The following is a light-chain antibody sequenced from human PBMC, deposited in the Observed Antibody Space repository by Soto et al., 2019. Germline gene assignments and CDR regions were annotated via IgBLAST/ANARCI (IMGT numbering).Light chain of an antibody. J-gene: IGLJ2*01. CDR1: GSDIGGYNF. Sequence: QSALTQPASVSGSPGQSLTISCTGTGSDIGGYNFVSWYQQHPGKAPKLIISDNHKRPSGIPDRFSGSKSGTSATLGITGLQAGDEGDYYCATWDSRLRALLFGGGTKVTVL. CDR3: ATWDSRLRALL. V-gene: IGLV1-51*01. CDR2: DNH.